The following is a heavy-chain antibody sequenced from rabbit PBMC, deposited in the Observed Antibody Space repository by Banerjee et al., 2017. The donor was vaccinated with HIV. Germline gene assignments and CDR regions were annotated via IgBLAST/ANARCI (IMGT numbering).Heavy chain of an antibody. J-gene: IGHJ5*02. CDR3: ARDLTGVSGWHFGL. D-gene: IGHD4-1*01. V-gene: IGHV1S45*01. CDR2: IATSSGST. CDR1: GFSFSSSYN. Sequence: QEQLVESGGGLVQPEGSLTLTCTASGFSFSSSYNMCWVRQAPGKGLEWIGCIATSSGSTHYASWAKGRFTISKASSTTVTLQMTSLTAADTATYLCARDLTGVSGWHFGLWGQGTLVTVS.